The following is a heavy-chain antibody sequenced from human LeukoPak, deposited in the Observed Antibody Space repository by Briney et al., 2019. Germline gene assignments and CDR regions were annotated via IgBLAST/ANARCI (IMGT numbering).Heavy chain of an antibody. CDR3: AKGGITMIPRFDL. CDR2: ISWNSGSI. V-gene: IGHV3-9*03. Sequence: GRSLRLSCAASGFTFDDHAMHWVRQAPGKGLEWVSGISWNSGSIGYADSVKGRFTISRDNAKNSLYLQMNSLRAEDMALYYCAKGGITMIPRFDLWGRGTLVTVSS. J-gene: IGHJ2*01. D-gene: IGHD3-22*01. CDR1: GFTFDDHA.